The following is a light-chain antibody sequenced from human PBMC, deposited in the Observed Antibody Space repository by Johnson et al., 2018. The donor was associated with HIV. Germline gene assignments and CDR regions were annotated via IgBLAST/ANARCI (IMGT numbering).Light chain of an antibody. CDR2: DNN. V-gene: IGLV1-51*01. J-gene: IGLJ1*01. Sequence: QSVLTQPPSVSAAPGQKVTISCSGSSSNIGNNYVSWYQQLPGTAPKLLIYDNNKRPSGIPDRFSGSKSGTSATMGITGLQTGDEADYYCGTWDSSLGVYVFGTGTKVT. CDR1: SSNIGNNY. CDR3: GTWDSSLGVYV.